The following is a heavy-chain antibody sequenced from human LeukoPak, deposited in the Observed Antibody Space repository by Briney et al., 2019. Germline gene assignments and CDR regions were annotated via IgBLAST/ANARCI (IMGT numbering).Heavy chain of an antibody. J-gene: IGHJ4*02. CDR1: GGSISSSSYY. Sequence: SETLSLTCTVSGGSISSSSYYWGWIRQPPGKGLEWIGSIYYSGSTYYNPSLKSRVTISVDTSKNQFSLKLSSVTAADTAVYYCARSPTKRVPEDYWGQGTLVTVSS. CDR2: IYYSGST. V-gene: IGHV4-39*07. D-gene: IGHD2-2*01. CDR3: ARSPTKRVPEDY.